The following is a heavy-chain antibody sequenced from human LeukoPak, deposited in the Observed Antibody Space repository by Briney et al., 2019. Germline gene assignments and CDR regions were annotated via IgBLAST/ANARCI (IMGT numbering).Heavy chain of an antibody. CDR2: IKEDGSER. Sequence: PGGSLRLSCGGSGFTLSSYWMTWVRQAPGKGLEWVANIKEDGSERHYVGSVKGRFTISRDNAENSLYLQMNSLRAEDTAVYYCARMGTMGAASYNSYYYYMDVWGKGTTVTVSS. J-gene: IGHJ6*03. V-gene: IGHV3-7*01. D-gene: IGHD2-15*01. CDR3: ARMGTMGAASYNSYYYYMDV. CDR1: GFTLSSYW.